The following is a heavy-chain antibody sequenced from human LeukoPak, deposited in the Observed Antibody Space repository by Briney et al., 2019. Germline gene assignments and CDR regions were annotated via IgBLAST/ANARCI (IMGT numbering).Heavy chain of an antibody. V-gene: IGHV1-24*01. CDR2: FDPEDGET. D-gene: IGHD3-10*01. CDR3: ARVGPMVRGNYYYYYMDV. CDR1: GYTLTELS. Sequence: AASVKVSFKVSGYTLTELSMHWVRQAPGKGLEWMGGFDPEDGETIYAQKFQGRVTITADESTSTAYMELSSLRSEDTAVYYCARVGPMVRGNYYYYYMDVWGKGTTVTISS. J-gene: IGHJ6*03.